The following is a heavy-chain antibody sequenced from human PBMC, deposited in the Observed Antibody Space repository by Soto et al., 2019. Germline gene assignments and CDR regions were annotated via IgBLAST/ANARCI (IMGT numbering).Heavy chain of an antibody. D-gene: IGHD3-22*01. CDR2: ISGSGGST. CDR3: AKDSGYDPSSFDY. Sequence: GGSLRLSCAASGFTFSSYAMGWVRQAPGKGLEWVSAISGSGGSTYYADSVKGRFTISRDNSKNTLYLQMNSLRAEDTAVYYCAKDSGYDPSSFDYWGQGTLVTVSS. V-gene: IGHV3-23*01. CDR1: GFTFSSYA. J-gene: IGHJ4*02.